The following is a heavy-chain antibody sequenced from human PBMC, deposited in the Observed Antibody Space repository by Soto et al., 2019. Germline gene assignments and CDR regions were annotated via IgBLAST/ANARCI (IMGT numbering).Heavy chain of an antibody. J-gene: IGHJ4*02. V-gene: IGHV3-21*04. CDR3: AQVPLSLKFYDY. CDR2: ISSRSGYI. Sequence: GWCLRLSRAASGFTFSSYSMNWVRQAPGKALEWGSSISSRSGYIYYGDSGEGRFTISRDNYKNTLYLQMNSLTAADTAIYYCAQVPLSLKFYDYWGQRTQVTVSS. CDR1: GFTFSSYS.